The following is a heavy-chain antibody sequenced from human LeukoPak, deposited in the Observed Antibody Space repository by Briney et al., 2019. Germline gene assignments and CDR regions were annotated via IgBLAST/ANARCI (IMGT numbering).Heavy chain of an antibody. CDR1: GGSVSSGSYY. Sequence: PSETLSLTCTVSGGSVSSGSYYWSWIRQPPGKGLEWIGYIYYSGSTNYNPSLKSRVTISVDTSKNQFSLKLSSVTAADTAVYYCVRDSYGMDVWGKGTTVTVSS. V-gene: IGHV4-61*01. J-gene: IGHJ6*04. CDR3: VRDSYGMDV. CDR2: IYYSGST.